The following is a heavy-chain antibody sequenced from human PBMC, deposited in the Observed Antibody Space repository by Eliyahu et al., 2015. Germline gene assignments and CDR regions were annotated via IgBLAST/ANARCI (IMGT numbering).Heavy chain of an antibody. J-gene: IGHJ4*02. CDR3: ARDWDSGSYYDLSGY. Sequence: PGKGLEWVAVIWYDGSNKYYADSVKGRFTISRDNSKNTLYLQMNSLRAEDTAVYYCARDWDSGSYYDLSGYWGQGTLVTVSS. CDR2: IWYDGSNK. D-gene: IGHD1-26*01. V-gene: IGHV3-33*01.